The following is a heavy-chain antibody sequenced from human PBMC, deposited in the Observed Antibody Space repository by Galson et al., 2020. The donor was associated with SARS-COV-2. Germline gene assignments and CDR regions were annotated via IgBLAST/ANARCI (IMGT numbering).Heavy chain of an antibody. Sequence: WIRQAPGKGLEWISYISPSSDYTNYADSVRGRFTISRDNTKTSLFLHMDSLRAEDTAVYYCAGSHKNFWYNFDNWGQGALVTDSS. CDR2: ISPSSDYT. J-gene: IGHJ4*02. D-gene: IGHD6-13*01. CDR3: AGSHKNFWYNFDN. V-gene: IGHV3-11*03.